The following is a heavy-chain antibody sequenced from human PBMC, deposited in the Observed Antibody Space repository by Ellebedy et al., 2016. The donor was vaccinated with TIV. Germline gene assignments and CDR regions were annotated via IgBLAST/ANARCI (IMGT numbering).Heavy chain of an antibody. V-gene: IGHV3-64D*09. CDR3: VPRMVVAFEY. CDR2: ISNNGGST. Sequence: GESLKISCSASGLTFRNYAMHWVRQVPGKGLEYVSAISNNGGSTYYADSVKGRFTISRDNSKNTLYLQMSSLTPEDTAVYYCVPRMVVAFEYWGQGTLVTVSS. J-gene: IGHJ4*02. D-gene: IGHD2-21*01. CDR1: GLTFRNYA.